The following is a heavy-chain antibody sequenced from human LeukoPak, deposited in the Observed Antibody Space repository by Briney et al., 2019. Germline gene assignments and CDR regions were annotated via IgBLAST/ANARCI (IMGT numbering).Heavy chain of an antibody. V-gene: IGHV3-48*03. J-gene: IGHJ5*02. CDR3: ASQLRDYYLRWFDP. Sequence: PGGSLRLSCAASGFTFSSYEMNWVRQAPGKGLVWVSYISSSGSTIYYADSVKGRFTISRDNAKNSLYLQMNSLRAEDTAVYYCASQLRDYYLRWFDPWGQGTLVTVSS. CDR1: GFTFSSYE. CDR2: ISSSGSTI. D-gene: IGHD4-17*01.